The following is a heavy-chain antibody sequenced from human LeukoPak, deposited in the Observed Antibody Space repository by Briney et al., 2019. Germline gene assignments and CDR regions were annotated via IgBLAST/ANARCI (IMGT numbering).Heavy chain of an antibody. D-gene: IGHD3-16*01. CDR2: IYDSGTT. CDR3: ARDPWGYFFDY. V-gene: IGHV4-59*01. J-gene: IGHJ4*02. CDR1: GGSISSYY. Sequence: PSETLSLTCTVSGGSISSYYWSWIRQPPGKGLEWIGYIYDSGTTNYNPSLKSRVTVSVDTSKNQFSLKLSSVTAADTAVYYCARDPWGYFFDYWRQGTVHSVPS.